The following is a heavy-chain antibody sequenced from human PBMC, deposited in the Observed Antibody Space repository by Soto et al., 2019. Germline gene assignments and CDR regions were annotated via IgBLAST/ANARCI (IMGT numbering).Heavy chain of an antibody. Sequence: QVQLLESGGGVVQPGRSLRLSCAASGFTFSSYAMHWVRQAPGKGLEWVAVISYDGSNKYYADSVKGRFTISRDNSKNTLYLQMNSLRAEDTAVYYCAETSGSYYDAWGQGTLVTVSS. CDR3: AETSGSYYDA. CDR1: GFTFSSYA. J-gene: IGHJ5*02. CDR2: ISYDGSNK. D-gene: IGHD1-26*01. V-gene: IGHV3-30-3*01.